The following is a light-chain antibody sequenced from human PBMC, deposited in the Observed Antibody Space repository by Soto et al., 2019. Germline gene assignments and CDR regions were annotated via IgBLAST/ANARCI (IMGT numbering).Light chain of an antibody. CDR1: QNLRSS. CDR3: QQYGSSPGT. Sequence: VMTQSAATVSVSPGERATLSCRASQNLRSSLAWYQQKPGQAPRLLIYGASTRATGIPARFSGSGSGTEFTLTISSLQSEDFAVYYCQQYGSSPGTFGQGTKVDIK. CDR2: GAS. J-gene: IGKJ1*01. V-gene: IGKV3-15*01.